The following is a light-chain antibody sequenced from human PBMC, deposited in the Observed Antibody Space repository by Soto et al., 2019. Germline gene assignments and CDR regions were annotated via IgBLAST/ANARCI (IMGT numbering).Light chain of an antibody. V-gene: IGLV2-8*01. CDR1: SSDVGAYNY. Sequence: QYVLTQPPSASGSPGRPVTISCTGPSSDVGAYNYVSWYQQHPGKAPKLMIYEVSKRPSGVPDRFSGSKSGNTASLTVSGLQAEDEADYYCSSYAGSNNLVFGTGTKVTVL. CDR3: SSYAGSNNLV. CDR2: EVS. J-gene: IGLJ1*01.